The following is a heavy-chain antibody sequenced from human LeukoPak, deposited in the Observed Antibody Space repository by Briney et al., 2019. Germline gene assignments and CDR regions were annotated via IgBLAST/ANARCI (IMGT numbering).Heavy chain of an antibody. CDR1: GSIFTSYW. CDR2: IDPSDSYT. J-gene: IGHJ5*02. V-gene: IGHV5-10-1*01. CDR3: ARQDRAVAGTLRNWVDP. D-gene: IGHD6-19*01. Sequence: GASLLISSKGSGSIFTSYWISCVRQLPGKGLEWMGRIDPSDSYTNYSPSFQGHVTISADKSISTAYLQWSSLKASDTAMYYCARQDRAVAGTLRNWVDPWGQGTLVTVSS.